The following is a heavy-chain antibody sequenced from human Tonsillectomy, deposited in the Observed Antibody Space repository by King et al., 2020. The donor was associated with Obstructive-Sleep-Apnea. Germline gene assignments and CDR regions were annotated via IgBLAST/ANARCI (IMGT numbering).Heavy chain of an antibody. V-gene: IGHV1-69*10. D-gene: IGHD6-13*01. Sequence: VQLVQSGAEVKKPGSSVKVSCKASGGTFSSYAISWVRQAPGQGLEWMGGIIPILGIANYAQKFQGRVTITADKSTSTAYMELSSLRSEDTAVYYCAREGYSSSWSRDDYYYGMDVWGQGTTVTVSS. CDR2: IIPILGIA. CDR3: AREGYSSSWSRDDYYYGMDV. J-gene: IGHJ6*02. CDR1: GGTFSSYA.